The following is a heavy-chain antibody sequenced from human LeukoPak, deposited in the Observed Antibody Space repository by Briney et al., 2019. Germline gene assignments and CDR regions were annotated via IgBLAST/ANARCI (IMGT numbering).Heavy chain of an antibody. J-gene: IGHJ4*02. Sequence: SETLSLTCTVSGGSITSSGSYWGWIRQPPGEGLEWIGNIYYGGTTYYNPSLKSRVTISVDTSKNQVSLRLSSATATDTAVYYCARGKTYSDYWGQGTLVTVSS. CDR3: ARGKTYSDY. CDR1: GGSITSSGSY. D-gene: IGHD2-21*01. CDR2: IYYGGTT. V-gene: IGHV4-39*01.